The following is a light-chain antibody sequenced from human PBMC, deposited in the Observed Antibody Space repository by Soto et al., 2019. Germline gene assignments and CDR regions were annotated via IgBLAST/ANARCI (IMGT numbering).Light chain of an antibody. CDR1: QTVSSNY. J-gene: IGKJ5*01. V-gene: IGKV3-20*01. CDR3: QQYTGPPTT. Sequence: EIVLTQYPDTLSLSPWEIDTLSCRASQTVSSNYLAWCQQRPGQAPRLLIYGASTRAAGIPDRFSGSGSGTDFTLTITRLEPEDSAVYFCQQYTGPPTTFGQGTRLEI. CDR2: GAS.